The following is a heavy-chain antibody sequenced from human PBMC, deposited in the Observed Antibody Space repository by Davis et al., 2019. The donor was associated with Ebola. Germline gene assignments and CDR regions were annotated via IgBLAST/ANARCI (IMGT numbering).Heavy chain of an antibody. CDR1: GFTLSTYW. CDR3: AKARIAALRFDP. J-gene: IGHJ5*02. D-gene: IGHD6-6*01. CDR2: ISGSGGST. V-gene: IGHV3-23*01. Sequence: GGSLRLSCAASGFTLSTYWMHWVRQAPGKGLEWVSAISGSGGSTYYADSVKGRFTISRDNSKNTLYLQMNSLRAEDTAVYYCAKARIAALRFDPWGQGTLVTVSS.